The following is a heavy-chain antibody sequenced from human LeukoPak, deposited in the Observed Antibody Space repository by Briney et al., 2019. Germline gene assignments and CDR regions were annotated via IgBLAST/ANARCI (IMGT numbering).Heavy chain of an antibody. V-gene: IGHV3-21*01. Sequence: GGSLRLSCAAPGFTFSSYSMNWVRQAPGKGLEWVSSISSSSSYIYYADSVKGRFTISRDNAKNSLYLQMNSLRAEDTAVYYCARGLRDGYNPYDYCGQGTLVTVSS. J-gene: IGHJ4*02. CDR3: ARGLRDGYNPYDY. CDR1: GFTFSSYS. CDR2: ISSSSSYI. D-gene: IGHD5-24*01.